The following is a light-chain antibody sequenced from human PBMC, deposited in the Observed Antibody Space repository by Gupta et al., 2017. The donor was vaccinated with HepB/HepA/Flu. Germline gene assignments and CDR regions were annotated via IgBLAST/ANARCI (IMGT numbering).Light chain of an antibody. CDR2: GAS. CDR1: QSVSSSY. CDR3: QQYDNLPRT. J-gene: IGKJ4*02. V-gene: IGKV3/OR2-268*02. Sequence: EIVMTQSPATLSLSPGERATLSCRARQSVSSSYLSWYQQKPGQAPRLLIYGASTRATGIPAKFSGSGSGTELTLTISSLQPEDIAVYYWQQYDNLPRTFGEGTKVEIK.